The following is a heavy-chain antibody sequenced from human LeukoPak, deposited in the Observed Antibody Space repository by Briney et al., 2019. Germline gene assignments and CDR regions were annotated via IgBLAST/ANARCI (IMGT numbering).Heavy chain of an antibody. V-gene: IGHV4-39*07. CDR3: ARFTSYFVMVRRVISANDY. CDR1: GGSVSSSSYY. Sequence: SETLSLTCTVSGGSVSSSSYYWGWIRQPPGKGLEWIGSIYYSGSTYYYPSLTSRVSISVDTSNNQFSLKLTYVPDRDTDMDYCARFTSYFVMVRRVISANDYWGQGTLVTVSS. CDR2: IYYSGST. D-gene: IGHD3-10*01. J-gene: IGHJ4*02.